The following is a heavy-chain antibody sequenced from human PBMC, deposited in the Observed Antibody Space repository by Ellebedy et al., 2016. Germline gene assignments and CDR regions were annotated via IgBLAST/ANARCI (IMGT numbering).Heavy chain of an antibody. V-gene: IGHV1-8*01. Sequence: ASVKVSCKASGYTFTSYDINWVRQATGQGLEWMAWMNPNSANTGYAQKFQGRVTMTRDTSTSTAYMELRSLRSDDTAVYYCARVAANRGFDYWGQGTLVTVSS. CDR3: ARVAANRGFDY. CDR2: MNPNSANT. CDR1: GYTFTSYD. J-gene: IGHJ4*02. D-gene: IGHD6-19*01.